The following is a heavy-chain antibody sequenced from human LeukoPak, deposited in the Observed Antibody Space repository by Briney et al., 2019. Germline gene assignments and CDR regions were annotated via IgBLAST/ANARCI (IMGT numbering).Heavy chain of an antibody. J-gene: IGHJ5*02. Sequence: PSETLSLTCAVYGGSFSGYYWSWIRQPPGKGLEWIGEINHSGSTNYNPSLKSRVTISVDTSKNQFSLKLSSVTVADTAVYSCARHRRSPGSGSYYKSGGWFDPWGQGTLVTVSS. V-gene: IGHV4-34*01. CDR1: GGSFSGYY. CDR3: ARHRRSPGSGSYYKSGGWFDP. CDR2: INHSGST. D-gene: IGHD3-10*01.